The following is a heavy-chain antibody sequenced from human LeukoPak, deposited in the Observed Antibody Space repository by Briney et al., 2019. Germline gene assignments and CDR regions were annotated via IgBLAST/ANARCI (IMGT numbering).Heavy chain of an antibody. D-gene: IGHD3-3*01. CDR2: ISGSGGST. CDR1: GFTFSSYA. Sequence: GGSLRLSCAASGFTFSSYAMSWVRQAPGKGLEWVSAISGSGGSTYYADSVKGRFTISRDNSKNTLYLQMNSLRAEDTAVYYCAKGYDFWSGYYHDDAFDIWGQGTMVTVSS. J-gene: IGHJ3*02. CDR3: AKGYDFWSGYYHDDAFDI. V-gene: IGHV3-23*01.